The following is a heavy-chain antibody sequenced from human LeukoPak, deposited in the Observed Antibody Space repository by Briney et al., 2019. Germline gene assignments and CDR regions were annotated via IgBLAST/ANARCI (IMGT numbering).Heavy chain of an antibody. V-gene: IGHV4-4*07. D-gene: IGHD1-26*01. Sequence: SETLSLTCTVSGGSISSYYWSWIRQPAGKGLEWIGRIYTSGSTNYNPSLKSRITMSVDTTKNQFSLKLSSVTAADTAVYYCARKGELPFDAFDIWGQGTMVTVSS. CDR2: IYTSGST. J-gene: IGHJ3*02. CDR3: ARKGELPFDAFDI. CDR1: GGSISSYY.